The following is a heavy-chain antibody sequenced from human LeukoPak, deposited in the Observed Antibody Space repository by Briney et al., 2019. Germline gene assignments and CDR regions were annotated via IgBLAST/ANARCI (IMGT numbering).Heavy chain of an antibody. CDR1: GYTFTGYY. D-gene: IGHD5-24*01. J-gene: IGHJ6*02. V-gene: IGHV1-2*02. CDR3: AREPRKDGHNGMDV. Sequence: ASVKVSCKASGYTFTGYYMHWVRQAPGQGLEWMGWINPNSGGTNYAQKFQGRATMSRDTSTSTLYMELSSLRSEDTALYYCAREPRKDGHNGMDVWGQGTTVTVSS. CDR2: INPNSGGT.